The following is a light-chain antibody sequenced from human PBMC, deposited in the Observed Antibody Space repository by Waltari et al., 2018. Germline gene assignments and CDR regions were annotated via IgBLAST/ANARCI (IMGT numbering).Light chain of an antibody. J-gene: IGKJ1*01. Sequence: DIVMTQSPDSLDVSLGERATINCKSSQRVLYSSNDKNYLAWYQQKPRQPPRLLIYWASTRESGVPDRFSGSGSGTDFTLTISSLQAEDVAVYYCQQYYSGPRTFGQGTKAEIK. CDR2: WAS. V-gene: IGKV4-1*01. CDR1: QRVLYSSNDKNY. CDR3: QQYYSGPRT.